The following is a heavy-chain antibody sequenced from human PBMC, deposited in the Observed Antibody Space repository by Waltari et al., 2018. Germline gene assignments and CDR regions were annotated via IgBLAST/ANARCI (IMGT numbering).Heavy chain of an antibody. CDR1: GDSISNDNYH. CDR2: IYYNGNP. CDR3: TTEYSSSSAY. D-gene: IGHD6-6*01. J-gene: IGHJ4*02. Sequence: QLQLQESGPGLVKPSETLSLPCTVSGDSISNDNYHWAWVRQPPGKGLEWIGSIYYNGNPDYSPSLKSRGPISVDTSKNQFSLRLSSVTAADTAVYYCTTEYSSSSAYWGQGTLVTVSS. V-gene: IGHV4-39*02.